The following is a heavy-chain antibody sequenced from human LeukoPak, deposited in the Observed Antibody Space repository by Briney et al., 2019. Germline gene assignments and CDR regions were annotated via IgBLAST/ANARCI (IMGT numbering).Heavy chain of an antibody. CDR2: LSGSGRST. Sequence: PGGSLRLSCAASGFTFSSYTFSTYAMSWVRQAPGQGLEWVSSLSGSGRSTYYADSVKGRFTISRDNSKNTMFLQLNSLRVEDTAVYYCAKDQGWDSTEDNWFDPWGQGTLVAVSS. CDR3: AKDQGWDSTEDNWFDP. V-gene: IGHV3-23*01. CDR1: GFTFSSYTFSTYA. D-gene: IGHD1-26*01. J-gene: IGHJ5*02.